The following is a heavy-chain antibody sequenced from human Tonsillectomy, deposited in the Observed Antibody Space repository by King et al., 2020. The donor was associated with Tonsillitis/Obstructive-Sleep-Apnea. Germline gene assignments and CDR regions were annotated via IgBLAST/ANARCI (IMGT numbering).Heavy chain of an antibody. D-gene: IGHD5-18*01. CDR2: IYWDDDK. V-gene: IGHV2-5*02. J-gene: IGHJ4*02. CDR1: GFSLSNSGVS. Sequence: TLKESGPTLVKPTQTLTLTCTFSGFSLSNSGVSVGWVRQPPGKALEWLALIYWDDDKRYSPSLKSRLTITKDTSKNQVVLTMTNMDPVDTATYYCAHRSDTSTALDYWGQGTLVTVSS. CDR3: AHRSDTSTALDY.